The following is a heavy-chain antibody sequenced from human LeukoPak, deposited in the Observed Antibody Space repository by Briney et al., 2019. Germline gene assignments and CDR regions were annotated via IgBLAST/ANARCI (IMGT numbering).Heavy chain of an antibody. D-gene: IGHD6-6*01. Sequence: SETLSLTCTVSGGSISSDYWSWIRQPPGKGLEWIGYIYYSGSTNYNPSLKSRVTISVDTSKNQFSLKLSSVTAADTAVYYCARGIAARRSGYYFDYWGQGTLVTVSS. CDR1: GGSISSDY. CDR2: IYYSGST. J-gene: IGHJ4*02. V-gene: IGHV4-59*01. CDR3: ARGIAARRSGYYFDY.